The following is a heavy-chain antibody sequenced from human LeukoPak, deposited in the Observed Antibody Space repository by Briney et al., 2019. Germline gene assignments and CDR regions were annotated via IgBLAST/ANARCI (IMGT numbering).Heavy chain of an antibody. CDR2: ISAYNGNT. CDR1: GYTFTGYY. V-gene: IGHV1-18*04. D-gene: IGHD6-13*01. CDR3: ARERDSSSWYGSPYYYYYYMDV. J-gene: IGHJ6*03. Sequence: GASVKVSCKASGYTFTGYYMHWVRQAPGQGLEWMGWISAYNGNTNYAQKLQGRVTMTTDTSTSTAYMELRSLRSDDTAVYYCARERDSSSWYGSPYYYYYYMDVWGKGTTVTVSS.